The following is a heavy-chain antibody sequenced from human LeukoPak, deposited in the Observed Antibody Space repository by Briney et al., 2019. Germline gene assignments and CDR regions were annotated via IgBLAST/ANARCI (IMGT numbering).Heavy chain of an antibody. J-gene: IGHJ4*02. CDR1: GGPFSGYY. CDR3: ARAHMYYDYIWGSYRRYYFDY. V-gene: IGHV4-34*01. D-gene: IGHD3-16*02. Sequence: PSETLSLTCAVYGGPFSGYYWSWIRQPPGKGLEWIGEINHSGSTNYNPSLKSRVTISVDTSKNQFSLKLSSVTAADTAVYYCARAHMYYDYIWGSYRRYYFDYWGQGTLVTVSS. CDR2: INHSGST.